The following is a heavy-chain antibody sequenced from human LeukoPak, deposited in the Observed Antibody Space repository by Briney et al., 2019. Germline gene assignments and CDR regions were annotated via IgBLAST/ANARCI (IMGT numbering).Heavy chain of an antibody. Sequence: SETLSLTCAVYGGSFSGYYWSWIRQPPGKWLEWIGEINHSGSTNYNPSLKSRVTISVDTSKNQFSLKLSSVTAADTAVYYCARRSGGELKWFGERKVYDYWGQGPLVPVSS. V-gene: IGHV4-34*01. CDR2: INHSGST. CDR1: GGSFSGYY. J-gene: IGHJ4*02. CDR3: ARRSGGELKWFGERKVYDY. D-gene: IGHD3-10*01.